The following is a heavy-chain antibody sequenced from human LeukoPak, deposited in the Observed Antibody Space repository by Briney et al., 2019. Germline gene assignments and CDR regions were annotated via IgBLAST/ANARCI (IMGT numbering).Heavy chain of an antibody. V-gene: IGHV3-30*18. CDR2: ISYDGSNK. CDR3: AKETDYDFWSQGYGMDV. CDR1: GFTFSSYG. D-gene: IGHD3-3*01. Sequence: GGSLRLSCAASGFTFSSYGMHWVRQAPGKGLDGVAVISYDGSNKYYADSVKGRFTISRDNSKNTLYLQMNSLRAEDTAVYYCAKETDYDFWSQGYGMDVWGQGTTVTVSS. J-gene: IGHJ6*02.